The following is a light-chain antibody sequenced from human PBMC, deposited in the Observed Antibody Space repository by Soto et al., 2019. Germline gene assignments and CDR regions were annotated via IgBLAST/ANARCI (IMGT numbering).Light chain of an antibody. V-gene: IGLV2-8*01. Sequence: ALTQPPSASGSPGQSVTIPCTGTSSDVGGYDHVSWYQQHPGKAPKLMIYEVTKRPAGVPDRFSGSKSGNTASLTVSGLQAEDEADYYCSSDAGNYNYVFGTGTKLTVL. CDR3: SSDAGNYNYV. CDR2: EVT. CDR1: SSDVGGYDH. J-gene: IGLJ1*01.